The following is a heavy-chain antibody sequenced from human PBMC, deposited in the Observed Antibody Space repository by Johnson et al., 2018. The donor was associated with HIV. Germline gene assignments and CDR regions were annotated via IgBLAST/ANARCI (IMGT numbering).Heavy chain of an antibody. CDR1: GFTVSSNY. D-gene: IGHD4-17*01. V-gene: IGHV3-66*01. CDR3: ETGSPTVTTNAFDI. J-gene: IGHJ3*02. Sequence: VQLVESGGGLVQPGGSLRLSCAASGFTVSSNYMSWVRQAPGKGLEWVSVIYSGGSTYYADSVKGRFTISRDNSKNTLYLQMNSLRAEDTAVYYCETGSPTVTTNAFDIWGQGTMVTVSS. CDR2: IYSGGST.